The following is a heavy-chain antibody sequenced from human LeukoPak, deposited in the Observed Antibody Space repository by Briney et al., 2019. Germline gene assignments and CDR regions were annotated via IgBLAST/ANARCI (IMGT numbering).Heavy chain of an antibody. V-gene: IGHV3-48*03. CDR1: GFTFSSYE. CDR2: ISSSGSTI. D-gene: IGHD5-24*01. CDR3: ARGKRWLQLSGSSFGY. J-gene: IGHJ4*02. Sequence: PGGSLRLSCAAPGFTFSSYEMNWVRQAPGKGLEWVSYISSSGSTIYYADSVKGRFTISRDNAKNSLYLQMNSLRAEDTAVYYCARGKRWLQLSGSSFGYWGQGTLVTVSS.